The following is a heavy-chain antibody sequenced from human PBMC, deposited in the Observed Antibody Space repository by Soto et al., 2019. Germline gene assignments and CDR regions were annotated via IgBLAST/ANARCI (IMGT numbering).Heavy chain of an antibody. J-gene: IGHJ3*02. D-gene: IGHD1-26*01. V-gene: IGHV3-48*02. CDR3: ARDHYHGWELPGKSVAFDI. CDR1: GFTFSSYS. Sequence: GGSLTLSCAASGFTFSSYSMNWVRQAPGKGLEWVSYISSSSSTIYYADSVKGRFTISRDNAKNSLYLQMNSLRDEDTAVYYCARDHYHGWELPGKSVAFDIWGQGTMVTVSS. CDR2: ISSSSSTI.